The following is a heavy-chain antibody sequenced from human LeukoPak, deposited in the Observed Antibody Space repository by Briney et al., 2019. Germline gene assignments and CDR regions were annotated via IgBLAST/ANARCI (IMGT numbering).Heavy chain of an antibody. V-gene: IGHV1-69*05. CDR3: ARADYGDYAHGWFDP. D-gene: IGHD4-17*01. CDR2: IIPIFGTA. CDR1: GGTFSSYA. Sequence: SSVKVSCKASGGTFSSYAISWVRQAPGQGLEWMGGIIPIFGTANYAQKFQGRVTITTDESTSTAYMELSSLSSEDTAVYYCARADYGDYAHGWFDPWGQGTLVTVSS. J-gene: IGHJ5*02.